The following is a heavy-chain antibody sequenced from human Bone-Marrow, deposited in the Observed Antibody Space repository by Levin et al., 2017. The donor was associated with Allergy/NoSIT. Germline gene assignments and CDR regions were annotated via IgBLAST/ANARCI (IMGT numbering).Heavy chain of an antibody. V-gene: IGHV3-23*01. CDR2: ISDDGAST. Sequence: PGGSLRLSCAASGFTFNYYAMSWVRQAPGKRPEWVSTISDDGASTYYADSVKGRFTISRDNSKNTLYLQMDSLGVDDTAVFYCAKKLFSGVGWYFDLWGRGTLVTVSS. CDR1: GFTFNYYA. CDR3: AKKLFSGVGWYFDL. J-gene: IGHJ2*01. D-gene: IGHD2-15*01.